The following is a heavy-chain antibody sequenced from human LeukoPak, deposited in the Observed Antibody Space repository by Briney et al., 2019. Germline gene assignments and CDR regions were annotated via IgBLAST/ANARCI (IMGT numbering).Heavy chain of an antibody. CDR3: AKDIGAVAGTHYFDY. CDR1: GFTFNSYS. V-gene: IGHV3-21*01. J-gene: IGHJ4*02. Sequence: PGGSLRLSCAASGFTFNSYSMNWVRQAPGKGLEWVSSISGSRSYIYYADSVKGRFTISRDNAKNSLYLQMNSLRAEDDTAVYYCAKDIGAVAGTHYFDYWGQGTLATVSS. CDR2: ISGSRSYI. D-gene: IGHD6-19*01.